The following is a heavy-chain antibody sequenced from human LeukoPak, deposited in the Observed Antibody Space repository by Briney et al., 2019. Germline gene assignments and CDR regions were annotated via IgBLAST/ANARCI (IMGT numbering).Heavy chain of an antibody. D-gene: IGHD4-17*01. CDR1: GFTVSSNY. CDR3: ARAHMTTVIHRRPDY. Sequence: GGSLRLSCAASGFTVSSNYMSWVRQAPGKGLEWVSVIYSGGSTYYADSVKGRFTISRDNSKNTLYLQMNSLRAEDTAVYYCARAHMTTVIHRRPDYWGQGTLVTVSS. V-gene: IGHV3-66*01. CDR2: IYSGGST. J-gene: IGHJ4*02.